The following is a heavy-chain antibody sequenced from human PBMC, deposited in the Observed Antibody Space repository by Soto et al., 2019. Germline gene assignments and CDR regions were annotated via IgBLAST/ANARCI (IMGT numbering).Heavy chain of an antibody. D-gene: IGHD3-10*01. J-gene: IGHJ5*02. V-gene: IGHV4-39*07. CDR1: GGSISSSSYY. CDR2: IYYSGST. Sequence: SETLSLTCTVSGGSISSSSYYWGWIRQPPGKGLEWIGSIYYSGSTNYNPSLKSRVTISVDTSKNQFSLKLSSVTAADTAVYYCARGVGSGSYYNQYNWFDPWGQGTLVTVS. CDR3: ARGVGSGSYYNQYNWFDP.